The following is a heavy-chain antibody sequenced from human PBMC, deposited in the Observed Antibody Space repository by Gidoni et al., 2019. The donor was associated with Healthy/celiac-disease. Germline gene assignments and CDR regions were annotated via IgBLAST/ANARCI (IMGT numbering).Heavy chain of an antibody. D-gene: IGHD3-3*02. J-gene: IGHJ4*02. CDR3: ARGRAGIRAWLDY. CDR2: INHSGST. Sequence: QVQLQQWGAGLLKPSETLSLTCAVYGGSFSGYYWSWIRQPPGKGLAWIGEINHSGSTNYNPSLKSRVTISVDTSENQFSLKLSSVTAADTAVYYCARGRAGIRAWLDYWGQGTLVTVSS. V-gene: IGHV4-34*01. CDR1: GGSFSGYY.